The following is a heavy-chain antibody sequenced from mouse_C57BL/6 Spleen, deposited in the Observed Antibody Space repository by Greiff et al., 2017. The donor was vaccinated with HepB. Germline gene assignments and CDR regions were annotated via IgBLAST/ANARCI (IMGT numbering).Heavy chain of an antibody. Sequence: EVKLMESGGCLLKPVWSLTLSCAASGFTFRDYGMHWVRQAPEKGLEWVAYISSGSSTIYYADTVKGRFTISRDNAKNTLFLQMTSLRSEYTAMYYCARYPSYHWCQVTSATVSS. CDR1: GFTFRDYG. CDR2: ISSGSSTI. V-gene: IGHV5-17*01. CDR3: ARYPSYH. D-gene: IGHD2-12*01. J-gene: IGHJ4*01.